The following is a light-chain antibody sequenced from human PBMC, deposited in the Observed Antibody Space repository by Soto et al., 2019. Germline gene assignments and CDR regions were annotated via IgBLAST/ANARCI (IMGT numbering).Light chain of an antibody. J-gene: IGKJ1*01. CDR3: QQFGSSSWT. CDR1: QSVSSSY. V-gene: IGKV3-20*01. CDR2: GAS. Sequence: ESVLTQSPGTLSLSPGEKATLSCRASQSVSSSYLAWYQQKPGQAPRLLSYGASSRATGIPDRFSGSGSGTDFTLTVSRLAPEDFAVYYCQQFGSSSWTFGQGTKVDIK.